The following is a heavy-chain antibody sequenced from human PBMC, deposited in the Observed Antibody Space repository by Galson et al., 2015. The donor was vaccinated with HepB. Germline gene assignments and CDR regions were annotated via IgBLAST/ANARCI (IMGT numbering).Heavy chain of an antibody. J-gene: IGHJ6*02. Sequence: CAISGDSVTSNSAVWNWIRQSPSRGLEWLGRTYFRSQWRIDYSVSVKSRITINADTSQNPFSLHLNSMTPEDTAVYYCAYGSDVWGQGTKVIVTS. CDR3: AYGSDV. CDR2: TYFRSQWRI. CDR1: GDSVTSNSAV. V-gene: IGHV6-1*01.